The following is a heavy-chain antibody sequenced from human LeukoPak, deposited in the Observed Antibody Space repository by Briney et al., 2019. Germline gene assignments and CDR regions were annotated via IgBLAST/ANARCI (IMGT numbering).Heavy chain of an antibody. V-gene: IGHV3-21*01. Sequence: PGGSLRLSCAASGFTFSSYNMNWVRQAPGKGLEWVSSISSSSSYISYADSMKGRFTISRDNAKNSLYLQMNSLRAEDTAVYYCARDQGFSYYYYYMGVWGKGTTVTVSS. J-gene: IGHJ6*03. D-gene: IGHD3-3*01. CDR1: GFTFSSYN. CDR2: ISSSSSYI. CDR3: ARDQGFSYYYYYMGV.